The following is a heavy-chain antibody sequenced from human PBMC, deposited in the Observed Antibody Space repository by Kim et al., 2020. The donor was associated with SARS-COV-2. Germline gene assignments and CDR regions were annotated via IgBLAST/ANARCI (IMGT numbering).Heavy chain of an antibody. CDR2: IYYSGST. CDR3: ATTKYYYDSSGYYFDY. Sequence: SETLSLTCTVSGGSISSSSYYWGWIRQPPGKGLEWIGSIYYSGSTYYNPSLKSRVTISVDTSKNQFSLKLSSVTAADTAVYYCATTKYYYDSSGYYFDYWGQGTLVTVSS. J-gene: IGHJ4*02. D-gene: IGHD3-22*01. V-gene: IGHV4-39*01. CDR1: GGSISSSSYY.